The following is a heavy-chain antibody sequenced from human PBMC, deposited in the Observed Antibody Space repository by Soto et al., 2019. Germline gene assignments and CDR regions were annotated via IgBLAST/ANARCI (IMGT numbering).Heavy chain of an antibody. CDR3: ASGASRWYPYFFDS. CDR1: EGTFNSYA. J-gene: IGHJ4*02. V-gene: IGHV1-69*01. CDR2: IIPYYNTL. Sequence: QAQVVQSGAEVRKPGSSVKLSCKASEGTFNSYAIAWVRQAPGQGLEWMGGIIPYYNTLNYAQKFQDRVTFTADDCTTTVYMELSSLRSDDTAVYFCASGASRWYPYFFDSWAQGTLVSVSS. D-gene: IGHD6-13*01.